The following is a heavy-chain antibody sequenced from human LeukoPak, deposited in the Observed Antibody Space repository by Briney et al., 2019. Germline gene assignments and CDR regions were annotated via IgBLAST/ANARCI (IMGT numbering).Heavy chain of an antibody. CDR2: IYYSGST. V-gene: IGHV4-4*07. D-gene: IGHD5-18*01. CDR3: ARNQREYSYGAIDAFDI. CDR1: GGSISSYY. Sequence: SETLSLTCTVSGGSISSYYWSWIRQPAGKGLEWIGSIYYSGSTYYNPSLKSRVTISVDTSKNQFSLKLSSVTAADTAVYYCARNQREYSYGAIDAFDIWGQGTMVTVSS. J-gene: IGHJ3*02.